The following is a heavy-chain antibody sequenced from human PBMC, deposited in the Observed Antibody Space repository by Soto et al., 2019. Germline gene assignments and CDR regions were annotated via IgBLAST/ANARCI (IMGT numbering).Heavy chain of an antibody. CDR3: AREDRDRETGLVPAAIDGMDV. Sequence: QVQLVQSGAEVKKPGSSVKVSCKASGDTFSRYSITWVRQAPGHGLEWIGRIIPIFGIPTYAQKFQGRVTFPADESPSTAYMELSSLRSDATAVYYCAREDRDRETGLVPAAIDGMDVWGQGTTVTVSS. J-gene: IGHJ6*02. CDR1: GDTFSRYS. CDR2: IIPIFGIP. V-gene: IGHV1-69*08. D-gene: IGHD2-2*01.